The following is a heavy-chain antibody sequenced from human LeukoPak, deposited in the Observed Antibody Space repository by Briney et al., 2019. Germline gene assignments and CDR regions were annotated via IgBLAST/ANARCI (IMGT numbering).Heavy chain of an antibody. D-gene: IGHD3-10*01. CDR1: GFTVSSNY. CDR2: IYSGGST. V-gene: IGHV3-66*01. J-gene: IGHJ4*02. Sequence: GGSLRLSCAASGFTVSSNYMSWVRQAPGKGLEWVSVIYSGGSTYYADSVKGRFTISRDNSKKTLYLQMNSLRAEDTAVYYCAREFDEGVGAYYFDYWGQGTLVTVSS. CDR3: AREFDEGVGAYYFDY.